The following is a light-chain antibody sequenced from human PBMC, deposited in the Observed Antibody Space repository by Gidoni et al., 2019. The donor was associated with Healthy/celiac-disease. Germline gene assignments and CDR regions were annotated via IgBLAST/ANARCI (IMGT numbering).Light chain of an antibody. Sequence: DIQMTQPPSTLSASVGDRVTIPCRASQSISSWLAWYQQQPGKAPKLLIYKAASLESGVPSRFSGSGSGTEFTLTISSLQPDDFATYYCQQYNSYPYTFGQGTKLEIK. J-gene: IGKJ2*01. CDR1: QSISSW. V-gene: IGKV1-5*03. CDR3: QQYNSYPYT. CDR2: KAA.